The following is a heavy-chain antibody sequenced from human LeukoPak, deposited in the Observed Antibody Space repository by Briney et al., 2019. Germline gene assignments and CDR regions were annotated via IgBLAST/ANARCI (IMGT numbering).Heavy chain of an antibody. CDR1: GGSISSSSYY. D-gene: IGHD2-2*01. CDR2: IYYSGST. CDR3: ARQRYIVVSHKLFPFDY. V-gene: IGHV4-39*01. J-gene: IGHJ4*02. Sequence: SETLSLTCTVSGGSISSSSYYWGWIRQPPGKGLEWIGSIYYSGSTYYNPSLKSRVTIPVDTSKNQFSLKLSSVTAADTAVYYCARQRYIVVSHKLFPFDYWGQGTLVTVSS.